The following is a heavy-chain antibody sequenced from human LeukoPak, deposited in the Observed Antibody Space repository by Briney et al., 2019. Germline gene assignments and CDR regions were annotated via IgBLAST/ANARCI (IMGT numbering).Heavy chain of an antibody. CDR2: ISWNSGSI. V-gene: IGHV3-9*01. CDR1: GFTFDDYA. J-gene: IGHJ3*02. CDR3: AKEGYSSFAFDI. Sequence: GGSLRLSCAASGFTFDDYAMHWVRQAPGKGLEWVSGISWNSGSIGYADSVKGRFTISRDNAKNSPYLQMNSLRAEDTALYYCAKEGYSSFAFDIWGQGTMVTVSS. D-gene: IGHD6-19*01.